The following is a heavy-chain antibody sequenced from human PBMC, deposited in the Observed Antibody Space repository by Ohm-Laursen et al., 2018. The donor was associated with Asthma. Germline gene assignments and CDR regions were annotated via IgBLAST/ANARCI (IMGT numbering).Heavy chain of an antibody. J-gene: IGHJ4*02. D-gene: IGHD1-26*01. CDR3: ARHTRLLSL. V-gene: IGHV3-11*01. CDR1: GFTFSTYW. Sequence: GSLRLSCAASGFTFSTYWMSWVRQAPGKGLEWLSYISPSGGDISYADSVKGRFTVSRDNSKKSLYLQLSSLRAEDTAVYYCARHTRLLSLWGQGTLVTVSS. CDR2: ISPSGGDI.